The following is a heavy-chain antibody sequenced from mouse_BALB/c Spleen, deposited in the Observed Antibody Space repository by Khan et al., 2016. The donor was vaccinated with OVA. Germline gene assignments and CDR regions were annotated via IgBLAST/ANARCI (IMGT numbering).Heavy chain of an antibody. J-gene: IGHJ2*01. D-gene: IGHD2-4*01. CDR3: TRSYDSYYFDY. CDR1: GYSFTNYW. Sequence: VQLKQSGTVLVRPGASVKMSCKASGYSFTNYWMHWVQQRPGQGLEWIGAIYPGISDTRYNQKFKGKANLTAVTSASTAYMELSSLTNEDSVVYYCTRSYDSYYFDYWGQGTTLTVSS. CDR2: IYPGISDT. V-gene: IGHV1-5*01.